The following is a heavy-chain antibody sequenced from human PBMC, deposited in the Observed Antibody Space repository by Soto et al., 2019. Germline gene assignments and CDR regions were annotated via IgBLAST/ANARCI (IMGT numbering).Heavy chain of an antibody. J-gene: IGHJ6*02. Sequence: ASVKVSCKASGGTFSSYAISWVRQAPGQGLEWMGGIIPIFGTANYAQKFQGRVTITADESTSTAYMELSSLRSEDTAVYYCARAEDTAMGGLKYYYYGMDVWGQGTTVTVSS. CDR2: IIPIFGTA. CDR1: GGTFSSYA. V-gene: IGHV1-69*13. CDR3: ARAEDTAMGGLKYYYYGMDV. D-gene: IGHD5-18*01.